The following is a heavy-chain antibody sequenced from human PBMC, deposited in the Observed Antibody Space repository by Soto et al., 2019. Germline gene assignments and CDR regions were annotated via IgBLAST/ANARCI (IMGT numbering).Heavy chain of an antibody. CDR1: GFTFGSYR. J-gene: IGHJ5*02. D-gene: IGHD2-21*01. CDR3: ARDLVGYCVGDCHFYWFDP. CDR2: ISPSGRDI. V-gene: IGHV3-21*01. Sequence: DVQLVESGGGLAKPGWSLRLSCEASGFTFGSYRMTWVRQLPGKGLEWVSSISPSGRDIYYADSLKGRLTISRDNAKNSLFLQMNSLRVEDTAVYYCARDLVGYCVGDCHFYWFDPWGQGTLVTVSS.